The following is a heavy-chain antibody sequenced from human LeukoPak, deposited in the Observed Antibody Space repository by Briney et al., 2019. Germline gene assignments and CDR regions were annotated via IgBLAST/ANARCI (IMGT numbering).Heavy chain of an antibody. CDR2: IYCGGST. Sequence: GGSLRLSRAASGFTDSSNYMSWGRPAPGKGLEWVSVIYCGGSTYYADSVKGPFTIPRDNTKNTLYLQMNSLRAEDTAVYYCAKDLGDEGGSGFPGYWGQGTLVTVSS. CDR3: AKDLGDEGGSGFPGY. D-gene: IGHD3-10*01. V-gene: IGHV3-53*01. J-gene: IGHJ4*02. CDR1: GFTDSSNY.